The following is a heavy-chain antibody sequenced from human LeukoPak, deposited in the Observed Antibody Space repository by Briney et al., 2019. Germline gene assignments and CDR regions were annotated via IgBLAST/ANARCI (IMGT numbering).Heavy chain of an antibody. CDR1: GGSVSSGSYY. J-gene: IGHJ4*02. D-gene: IGHD6-13*01. Sequence: SGTLSLTCAASGGSVSSGSYYWGWIRQPPGKGLEWIVYFDNSGSTNCNPSLNRRVTISVETSKNQFSLKLSSVTAADTAVYYCARKLHRAFGIAAAGVFDYWGQGILVTVSS. CDR3: ARKLHRAFGIAAAGVFDY. V-gene: IGHV4-61*01. CDR2: FDNSGST.